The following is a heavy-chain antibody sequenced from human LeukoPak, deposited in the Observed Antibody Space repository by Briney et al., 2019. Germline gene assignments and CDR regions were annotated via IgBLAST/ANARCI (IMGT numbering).Heavy chain of an antibody. CDR1: GGSFSGYY. V-gene: IGHV4-34*01. CDR2: INHSGST. CDR3: ARQYSSGWYKGYFQY. J-gene: IGHJ1*01. Sequence: SETLSLTCGVNGGSFSGYYWSRIRQPPGKGLEWIGEINHSGSTNYNPSLKSRVTISVDTSKNQFSLKLSSVTAADTAVYYCARQYSSGWYKGYFQYWGQGTLVTVSS. D-gene: IGHD6-19*01.